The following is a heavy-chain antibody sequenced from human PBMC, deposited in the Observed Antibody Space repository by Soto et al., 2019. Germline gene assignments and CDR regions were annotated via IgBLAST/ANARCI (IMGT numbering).Heavy chain of an antibody. CDR1: GGSISSSSYY. CDR3: ARRILGYSNGFNGFEP. J-gene: IGHJ5*02. D-gene: IGHD6-19*01. Sequence: PSETLSLTCTVSGGSISSSSYYWGWIRQPPGKGLEWIGSVYYSGDPYYNPSLKSRVTMSVDTPRNQFSLRLSSVTAADTAVYYCARRILGYSNGFNGFEPWGQGTLVTVSS. CDR2: VYYSGDP. V-gene: IGHV4-39*01.